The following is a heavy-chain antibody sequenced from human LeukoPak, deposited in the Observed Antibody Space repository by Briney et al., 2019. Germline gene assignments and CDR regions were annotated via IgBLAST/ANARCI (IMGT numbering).Heavy chain of an antibody. CDR2: IKQDGSEK. Sequence: GGSLRLSCAASGFTFSSYSMSCVRQAPGNGLEWVATIKQDGSEKYYVDSVKGRFTISRDNAENSLYLQMDSLRAEDTAVYYCARDQLKDGSNQFRPFDFWGQGTLVTVSS. V-gene: IGHV3-7*01. J-gene: IGHJ4*02. CDR3: ARDQLKDGSNQFRPFDF. CDR1: GFTFSSYS. D-gene: IGHD2-15*01.